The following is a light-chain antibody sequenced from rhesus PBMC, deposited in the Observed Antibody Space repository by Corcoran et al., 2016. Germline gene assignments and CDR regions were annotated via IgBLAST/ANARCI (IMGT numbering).Light chain of an antibody. Sequence: DIQMTQSPSSLSASVGDRVTITCRASENVNNYLNWYQQKPGKAPKLLIYKSSTLQRGVPSRFSGNGSGTYYTFTISSLQPEDVATYYCQHGYGTPLTFGGGTKVELK. CDR1: ENVNNY. J-gene: IGKJ4*01. CDR2: KSS. CDR3: QHGYGTPLT. V-gene: IGKV1-74*01.